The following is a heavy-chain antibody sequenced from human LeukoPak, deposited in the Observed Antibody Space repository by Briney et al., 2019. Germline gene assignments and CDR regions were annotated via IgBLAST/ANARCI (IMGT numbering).Heavy chain of an antibody. D-gene: IGHD4/OR15-4a*01. CDR1: GFTVSDNS. CDR2: IYYDDRT. J-gene: IGHJ4*02. Sequence: GGSLRLSCTVSGFTVSDNSMSWVRQAPGKGLEWVSFIYYDDRTHYSDSVKGRFTISRDNSKNTLYLQMNSPRAEDTAVYYCARRAGAYSHPYDCWGQGTLVTVSS. V-gene: IGHV3-53*01. CDR3: ARRAGAYSHPYDC.